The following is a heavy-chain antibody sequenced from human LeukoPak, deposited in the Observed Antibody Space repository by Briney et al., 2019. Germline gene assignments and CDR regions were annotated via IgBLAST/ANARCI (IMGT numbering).Heavy chain of an antibody. CDR2: INTNTGNP. V-gene: IGHV7-4-1*02. Sequence: GASVKVSCKASGYTFTSYAMNWVRQAPGQGLEWMGWINTNTGNPTYAQGFTGRFVFSLDTSVSTAYLQISSLKAEDTAVYYCARGGESGQSLHFDYWGQGTLVTVSS. J-gene: IGHJ4*02. D-gene: IGHD3-16*01. CDR3: ARGGESGQSLHFDY. CDR1: GYTFTSYA.